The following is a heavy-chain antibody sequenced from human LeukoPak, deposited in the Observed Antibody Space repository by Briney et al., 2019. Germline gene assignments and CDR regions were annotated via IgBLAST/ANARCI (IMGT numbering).Heavy chain of an antibody. CDR2: IKPDGSEK. Sequence: VGSLRLSCADSGFTFSSFWMSWVRQAPEKGLEWVANIKPDGSEKPYVDSVKGRVTISRDNAKNSLYLQMNSLRAEDTAVYYCARGEGLFDYWGQGALVTVSS. J-gene: IGHJ4*02. V-gene: IGHV3-7*05. CDR3: ARGEGLFDY. CDR1: GFTFSSFW.